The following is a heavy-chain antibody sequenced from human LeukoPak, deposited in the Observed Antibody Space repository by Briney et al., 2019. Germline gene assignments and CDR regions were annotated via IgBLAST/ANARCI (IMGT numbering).Heavy chain of an antibody. V-gene: IGHV3-21*01. D-gene: IGHD3-22*01. Sequence: GGSLRLTCVVSGLTSTGYSMTWVRQAPGKGLEWLSSISSSSDYILYADSVKGRFTISRDNAKNTLYLQMNSLRAEDTAVYYCARGLTYYYDSGDYWGQGTLVTVSS. CDR1: GLTSTGYS. CDR3: ARGLTYYYDSGDY. J-gene: IGHJ4*02. CDR2: ISSSSDYI.